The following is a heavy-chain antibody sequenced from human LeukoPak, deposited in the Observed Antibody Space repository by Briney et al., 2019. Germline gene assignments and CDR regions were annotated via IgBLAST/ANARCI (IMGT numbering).Heavy chain of an antibody. CDR1: GFTFSSYS. CDR3: ARVRKSIAVAGTYYFDY. J-gene: IGHJ4*02. V-gene: IGHV3-48*04. CDR2: ISSSGSTI. D-gene: IGHD6-19*01. Sequence: PGGSLRLSCAASGFTFSSYSMNWVRQAPGKGLEWVSYISSSGSTIYYADSVKGRFTISRDNAKNSLYLQMNSLRAEDTAVYYCARVRKSIAVAGTYYFDYWGQGTLVTVSS.